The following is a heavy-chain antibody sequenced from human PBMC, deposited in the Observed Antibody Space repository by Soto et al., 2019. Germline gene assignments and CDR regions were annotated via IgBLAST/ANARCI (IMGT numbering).Heavy chain of an antibody. D-gene: IGHD5-12*01. CDR2: IIPIFGTT. CDR1: GGTFSNYA. CDR3: AKDGGADGYFGNWLDP. V-gene: IGHV1-69*15. Sequence: QVQLVQSGAEVKKPGSSVKVSCKASGGTFSNYAITRVRQAPGQGLEWVGRIIPIFGTTNVAQKFQGRVTITADESTTTANRELSGLRSDDTAVYYCAKDGGADGYFGNWLDPWGQRTLVTVSS. J-gene: IGHJ5*02.